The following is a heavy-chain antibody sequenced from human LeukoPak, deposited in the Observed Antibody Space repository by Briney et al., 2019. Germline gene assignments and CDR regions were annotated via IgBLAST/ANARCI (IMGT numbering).Heavy chain of an antibody. J-gene: IGHJ5*02. CDR3: ARKYYDILTGILNWFDP. CDR2: IYYSGST. D-gene: IGHD3-9*01. V-gene: IGHV4-39*01. CDR1: GGSISSSSYY. Sequence: PETLSLTCTVSGGSISSSSYYWGWIRQPPGKGLEWIGSIYYSGSTYYNPSLKSRVTISVDTSKNQFSLKLSSVTAADTAVYYCARKYYDILTGILNWFDPWGQGTLVTVSS.